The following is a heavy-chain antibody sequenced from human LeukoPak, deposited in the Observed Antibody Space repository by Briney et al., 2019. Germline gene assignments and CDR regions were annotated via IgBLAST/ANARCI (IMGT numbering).Heavy chain of an antibody. D-gene: IGHD6-19*01. CDR3: VQTTGWPGFDH. J-gene: IGHJ5*02. Sequence: SETLSLICTTSGAPISRFYWSWVRQPPGKGLEWIGNIYNGVPTFFNPSLKSRVTLSVDTSKTQFSLQLASVTAADTAVYYCVQTTGWPGFDHWGQGILVTVSS. CDR1: GAPISRFY. V-gene: IGHV4-4*09. CDR2: IYNGVPT.